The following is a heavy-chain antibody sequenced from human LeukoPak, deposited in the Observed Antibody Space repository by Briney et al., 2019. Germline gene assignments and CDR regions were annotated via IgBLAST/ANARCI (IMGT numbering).Heavy chain of an antibody. CDR2: IIPIFGTA. D-gene: IGHD3-10*01. V-gene: IGHV1-69*13. Sequence: SVKVSCKASGGTFSSYAISWVRQAPGQGLEWMGGIIPIFGTANYAQKFQGRVTITADESTSTAYMELSRLRSDDTAVYYCARDRRVTMVRGVHDAFDIWGQGTMVTVSS. CDR3: ARDRRVTMVRGVHDAFDI. CDR1: GGTFSSYA. J-gene: IGHJ3*02.